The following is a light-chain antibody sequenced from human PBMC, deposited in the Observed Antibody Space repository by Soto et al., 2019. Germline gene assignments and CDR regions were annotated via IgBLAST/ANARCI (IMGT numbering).Light chain of an antibody. V-gene: IGKV3-15*01. Sequence: EIVMTQSPATLSVSPGERATHSCRASQRVSSKLAWFQQQPGRAPRLLIYATSARATGIPARFSGSGSGTEFTLTISSLQSEDFAVYYCQQYSEWPFTFGGGTRVEIK. CDR3: QQYSEWPFT. J-gene: IGKJ4*01. CDR2: ATS. CDR1: QRVSSK.